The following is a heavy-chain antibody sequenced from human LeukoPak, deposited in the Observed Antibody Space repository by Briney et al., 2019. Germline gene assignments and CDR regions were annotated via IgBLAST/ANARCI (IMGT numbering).Heavy chain of an antibody. CDR3: ARGTYYDFWSGYYIDY. CDR2: ISSSSSYI. Sequence: GGSLRLSCAASGFTFSSYWMSWVRQAPGKGLEWVSSISSSSSYIYYADSVKGRFTISRDNAKNSLYLQMNSLRAEDTAVYYCARGTYYDFWSGYYIDYWGQGTLVTVSS. V-gene: IGHV3-21*01. D-gene: IGHD3-3*01. J-gene: IGHJ4*02. CDR1: GFTFSSYW.